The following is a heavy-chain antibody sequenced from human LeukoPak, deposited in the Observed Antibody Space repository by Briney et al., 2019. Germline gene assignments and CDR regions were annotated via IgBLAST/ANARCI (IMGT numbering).Heavy chain of an antibody. CDR2: IIPIFGTA. CDR1: GYTFSDYG. V-gene: IGHV1-69*13. Sequence: GASVKVSCKASGYTFSDYGINWVRQAPGQGLEWMGGIIPIFGTANYAQKFQGRVTITADESTSTAYMELSSLRSEDTAVYYCARAYYGSGSYYSSNWFDPWGQGTLVTVSS. CDR3: ARAYYGSGSYYSSNWFDP. D-gene: IGHD3-10*01. J-gene: IGHJ5*02.